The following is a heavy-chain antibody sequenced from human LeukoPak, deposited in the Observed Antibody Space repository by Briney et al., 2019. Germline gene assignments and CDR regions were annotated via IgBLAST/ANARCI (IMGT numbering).Heavy chain of an antibody. CDR3: AKDGGYSSGWYEDY. CDR1: GFTFSSYA. CDR2: ISDIGGSSVIT. Sequence: PGGSLRLSCAASGFTFSSYAMNWVSQAPGKGREWVSGISDIGGSSVITYYAASVKGRFTISRDNSKNTLYLQMTSLRAEDTAVYYCAKDGGYSSGWYEDYWGQGTLVTVSS. D-gene: IGHD6-19*01. V-gene: IGHV3-23*01. J-gene: IGHJ4*02.